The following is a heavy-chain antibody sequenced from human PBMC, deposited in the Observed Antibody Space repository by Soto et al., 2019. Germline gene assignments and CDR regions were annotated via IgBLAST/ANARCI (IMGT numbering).Heavy chain of an antibody. D-gene: IGHD2-21*02. Sequence: GGSLRLSCAASGFTFSSYSMNWVRQAPGKGLEWVSYISSSSSTIYYADSVKGRFTISRDNAKNSLYLQMNSLRAEDTAVYYCARDFPADCGGDCYYGLDAFDIWGQGTMVTVSS. V-gene: IGHV3-48*04. CDR1: GFTFSSYS. J-gene: IGHJ3*02. CDR3: ARDFPADCGGDCYYGLDAFDI. CDR2: ISSSSSTI.